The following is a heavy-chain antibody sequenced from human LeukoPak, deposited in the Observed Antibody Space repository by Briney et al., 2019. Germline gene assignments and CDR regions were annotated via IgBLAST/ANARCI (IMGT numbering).Heavy chain of an antibody. CDR3: AKISRRAYGDYDY. J-gene: IGHJ4*02. CDR2: ISGSGGST. D-gene: IGHD4-17*01. V-gene: IGHV3-23*01. CDR1: GFTFSSYA. Sequence: GGSLRLSCAASGFTFSSYAMSWVRQAPGRGLEWVSAISGSGGSTYYADSAKGRFTISRDNSKNTLYLQMNSLRAEDTAVYYCAKISRRAYGDYDYWGQGTLVTVSS.